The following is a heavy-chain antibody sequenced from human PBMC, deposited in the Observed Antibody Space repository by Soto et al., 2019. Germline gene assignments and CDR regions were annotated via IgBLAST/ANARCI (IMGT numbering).Heavy chain of an antibody. CDR1: GYTFTGYY. CDR2: INPNSGGT. CDR3: ARVDFWSGNYFDC. D-gene: IGHD3-3*01. J-gene: IGHJ4*02. V-gene: IGHV1-2*04. Sequence: ASVKVSCKASGYTFTGYYMHWVRQAPGQGLEWMGWINPNSGGTNYAQKFQGWVTMTRDTSISTAYMELSRLRSDDTAVYYCARVDFWSGNYFDCWGKGTLVTVS.